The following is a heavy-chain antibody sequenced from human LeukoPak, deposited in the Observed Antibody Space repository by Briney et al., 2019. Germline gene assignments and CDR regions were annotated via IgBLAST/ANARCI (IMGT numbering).Heavy chain of an antibody. CDR1: GFTFDDYT. CDR3: AKTGIETTVTHYYYYYMDV. J-gene: IGHJ6*03. V-gene: IGHV3-43*01. Sequence: PGGSLRLSCAASGFTFDDYTMHWVRQAPGKGLEWVSLISWDGGSTYYADSVKGRFTISRDNSKNSLYLQMNSLRTEDTALYYCAKTGIETTVTHYYYYYMDVWGKGTTVTVSS. D-gene: IGHD4-17*01. CDR2: ISWDGGST.